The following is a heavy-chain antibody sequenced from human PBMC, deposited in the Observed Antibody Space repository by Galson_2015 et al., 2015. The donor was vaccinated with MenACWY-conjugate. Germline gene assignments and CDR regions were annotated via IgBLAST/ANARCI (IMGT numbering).Heavy chain of an antibody. Sequence: SLRLSCAASGFTFSTYSMNWVRQAPGKGLECVSYISSSSSTIYYADSVKGRFTISRDNAKSSLYLQTNTLRDEDTAVYYCARVPGYSYGYYDWWGQGTLVTVSS. CDR2: ISSSSSTI. CDR3: ARVPGYSYGYYDW. V-gene: IGHV3-48*02. D-gene: IGHD5-18*01. CDR1: GFTFSTYS. J-gene: IGHJ4*02.